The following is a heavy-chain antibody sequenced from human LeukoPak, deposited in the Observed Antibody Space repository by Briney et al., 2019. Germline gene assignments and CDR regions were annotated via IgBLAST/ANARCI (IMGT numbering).Heavy chain of an antibody. Sequence: PSETLSLTCTVSGGPISDDYWSWIRQPPGEGLEWIGFIYYSGTTNYSPSLKSRVTISADTSKNQFSLKLSSVTAADTAVYYCARHASSWEFDYWGQGTLVTVSS. CDR1: GGPISDDY. CDR2: IYYSGTT. V-gene: IGHV4-59*08. CDR3: ARHASSWEFDY. D-gene: IGHD6-13*01. J-gene: IGHJ4*02.